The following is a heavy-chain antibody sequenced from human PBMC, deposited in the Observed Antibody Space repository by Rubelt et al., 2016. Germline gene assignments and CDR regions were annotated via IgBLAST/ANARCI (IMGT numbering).Heavy chain of an antibody. Sequence: QVQLQESGPGLVKPSQTLSLTCTVSGGSISSGTYFWNWIRQHPGKGLEWIGYIYHSGSPYYRPSLKSRVTISVDTSKNQFSLKLTSVTAADTAGYYCARDGDGEAHGGAFDIWGQGAMVTVSS. CDR1: GGSISSGTYF. J-gene: IGHJ3*02. D-gene: IGHD3-10*01. CDR3: ARDGDGEAHGGAFDI. CDR2: IYHSGSP. V-gene: IGHV4-31*03.